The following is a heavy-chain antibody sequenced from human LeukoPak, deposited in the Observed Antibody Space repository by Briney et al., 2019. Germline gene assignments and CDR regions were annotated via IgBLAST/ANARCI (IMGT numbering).Heavy chain of an antibody. Sequence: SVKVSCKASGFTFTSSAMQWVRQARGQRLEWIGWIVVGSGNTNYAQKFQERVTITRDMSTSTAYMELSSLRSEDTAVYYCAASCSGGSCYSGEMTGFDYWGQGTLVTVSS. CDR2: IVVGSGNT. J-gene: IGHJ4*02. D-gene: IGHD2-15*01. CDR3: AASCSGGSCYSGEMTGFDY. V-gene: IGHV1-58*02. CDR1: GFTFTSSA.